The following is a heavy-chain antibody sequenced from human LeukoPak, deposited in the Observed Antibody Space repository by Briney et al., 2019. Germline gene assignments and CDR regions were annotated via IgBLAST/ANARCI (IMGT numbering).Heavy chain of an antibody. CDR1: GGSISSGGYS. CDR3: ASNKGQWLFSD. D-gene: IGHD6-19*01. CDR2: IYHSGST. J-gene: IGHJ4*02. V-gene: IGHV4-30-2*01. Sequence: SETLSLTCAVSGGSISSGGYSWSWIRQPPGKGLEWIGYIYHSGSTYYNPSLKSRVTISVDTSKNQFSLRLSSVTAADTAVYYCASNKGQWLFSDWGQGTLVTVSS.